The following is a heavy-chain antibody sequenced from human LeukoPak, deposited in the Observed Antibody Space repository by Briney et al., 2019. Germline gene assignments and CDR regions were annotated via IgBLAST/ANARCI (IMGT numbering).Heavy chain of an antibody. J-gene: IGHJ6*03. D-gene: IGHD2-2*02. Sequence: ASVKVSCKASGYTFTSYGISWVRQAPGQGLEWMGWISAYNGNTNYAQKLQGRVTMTTDTSTNTAYMELRSLRSDDAAVYYCARDTYIVVVPAAIPSWYYYMDVWGKGTTVTVSS. V-gene: IGHV1-18*01. CDR3: ARDTYIVVVPAAIPSWYYYMDV. CDR2: ISAYNGNT. CDR1: GYTFTSYG.